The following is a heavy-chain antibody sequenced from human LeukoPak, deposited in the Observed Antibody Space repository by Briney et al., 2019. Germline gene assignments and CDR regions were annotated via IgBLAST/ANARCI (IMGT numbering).Heavy chain of an antibody. CDR3: ARGRRILVGDVNAGDFFDF. V-gene: IGHV1-46*01. J-gene: IGHJ4*02. Sequence: ASVKVSCKGSGYTFTSYYMHWVRQAPGQGLEWMGIINPSGGSTSYAQKFQGRVTMTRDTSTSTVYMGLSRLKSDDTAVFYCARGRRILVGDVNAGDFFDFWGQGTLVTVSS. CDR1: GYTFTSYY. CDR2: INPSGGST. D-gene: IGHD2-21*01.